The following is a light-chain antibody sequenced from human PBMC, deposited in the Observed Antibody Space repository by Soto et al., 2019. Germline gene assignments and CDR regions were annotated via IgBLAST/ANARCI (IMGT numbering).Light chain of an antibody. CDR2: DAS. CDR3: QQYTSNSPRT. V-gene: IGKV1-5*01. J-gene: IGKJ1*01. Sequence: DVQLTQAPSTLSASVGDRVTITCRASQSIGNCLAWYQQKPGKAPNLLIYDASTLENGVPSRFSVSASGADFALTISSRQPYDFATYYCQQYTSNSPRTFGQGTKVELK. CDR1: QSIGNC.